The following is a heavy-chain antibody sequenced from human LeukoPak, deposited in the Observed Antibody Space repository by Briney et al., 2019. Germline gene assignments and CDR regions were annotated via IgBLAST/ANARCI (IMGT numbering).Heavy chain of an antibody. CDR2: ISSRSGYI. D-gene: IGHD3/OR15-3a*01. CDR1: GFTFSSYS. CDR3: ARDPLGLDALDI. J-gene: IGHJ3*02. V-gene: IGHV3-21*01. Sequence: GGSLRLSCAASGFTFSSYSMNWVRQAPGKGLEWVSSISSRSGYIYYADSLKGRFTISRDNAKNSLYLQMNSLRAEDTAVYYCARDPLGLDALDIWGQGTMVTVSS.